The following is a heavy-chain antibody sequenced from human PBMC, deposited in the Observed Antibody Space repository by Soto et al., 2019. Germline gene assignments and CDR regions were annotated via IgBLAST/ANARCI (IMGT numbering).Heavy chain of an antibody. CDR3: ARELYSCGGDCPYYMDY. J-gene: IGHJ4*02. Sequence: VASVKVSCKTSGYTFTDYFIHWVRQAPGQGLEWMGIISLYHHSTSYAQKFQGRLTVTNDTSTTTVYMELSSLTSEDTAVYWCARELYSCGGDCPYYMDYWGQGTLVTVS. CDR1: GYTFTDYF. D-gene: IGHD2-21*02. CDR2: ISLYHHST. V-gene: IGHV1-46*01.